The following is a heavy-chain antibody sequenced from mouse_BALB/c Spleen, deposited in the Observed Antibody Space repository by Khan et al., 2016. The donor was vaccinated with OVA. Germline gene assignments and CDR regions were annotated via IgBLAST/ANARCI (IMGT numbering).Heavy chain of an antibody. CDR1: GYSITSGYG. CDR2: ISYSGSI. CDR3: AKTARIKY. Sequence: EVQLQESGPGLVKPSQSRSLTCTVTGYSITSGYGWNWIRQFPGNKLEWMGNISYSGSINYNPSIKSRISIARITSKTQFFLQLISVTTQGTATSYSAKTARIKYWGQGTTLTVSS. V-gene: IGHV3-2*02. D-gene: IGHD1-2*01. J-gene: IGHJ2*01.